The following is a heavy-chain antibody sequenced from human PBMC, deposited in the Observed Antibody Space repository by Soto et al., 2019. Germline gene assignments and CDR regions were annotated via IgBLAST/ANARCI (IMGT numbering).Heavy chain of an antibody. J-gene: IGHJ4*02. CDR1: GGSISSSSYY. D-gene: IGHD5-18*01. CDR2: IYYSGST. CDR3: ARHQPRGYSYGFGLDY. V-gene: IGHV4-39*01. Sequence: SETLSLTCTVSGGSISSSSYYWGWIRQPPGKGLEWIGSIYYSGSTYYNPSLKSRVTISVDTSKNQFSLKLSSVTAADTAVYYCARHQPRGYSYGFGLDYWGQGTLVTVPS.